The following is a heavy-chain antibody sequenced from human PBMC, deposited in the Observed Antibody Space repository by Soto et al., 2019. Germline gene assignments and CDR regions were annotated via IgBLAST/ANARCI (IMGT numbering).Heavy chain of an antibody. CDR1: GFTVSSNY. Sequence: EVQLVESGGGLVQPGGSLRLSCAASGFTVSSNYMSWVRQAQGKGLEWVSVIYSGGNTYYEDSVKGRFTISRDNSKTTLYPQMNSLRAEDTAVYYCARPLGTPPAWGQGTMVTVSS. CDR2: IYSGGNT. V-gene: IGHV3-66*04. CDR3: ARPLGTPPA. J-gene: IGHJ4*03. D-gene: IGHD2-15*01.